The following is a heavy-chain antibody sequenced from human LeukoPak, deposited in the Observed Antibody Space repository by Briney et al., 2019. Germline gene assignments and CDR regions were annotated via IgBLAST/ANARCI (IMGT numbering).Heavy chain of an antibody. CDR2: IIPIFGTA. Sequence: SVKVSCKASGGTFSSYAISWVRQAPGQGLEWMGRIIPIFGTANYAQKFQGRVTITTDESTSTAYMELSSLRYEDTAVYYCARNIAVAGIWFDPWGQGTLVTVSS. CDR1: GGTFSSYA. D-gene: IGHD6-19*01. J-gene: IGHJ5*02. V-gene: IGHV1-69*05. CDR3: ARNIAVAGIWFDP.